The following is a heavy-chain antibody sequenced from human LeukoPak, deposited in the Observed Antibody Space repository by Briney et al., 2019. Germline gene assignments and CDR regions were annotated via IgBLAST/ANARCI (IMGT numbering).Heavy chain of an antibody. Sequence: GGSLRLSCTASGFTFSSYSMNWVRQAPGKGLEWVSSINSDSACRYYADSVKGRFTISRDNAKNSLYLQMNSLRAEDTAVYYCARDKVVVVAERFDYWGQGTLVTVSS. V-gene: IGHV3-21*01. CDR1: GFTFSSYS. D-gene: IGHD2-15*01. CDR2: INSDSACR. J-gene: IGHJ4*02. CDR3: ARDKVVVVAERFDY.